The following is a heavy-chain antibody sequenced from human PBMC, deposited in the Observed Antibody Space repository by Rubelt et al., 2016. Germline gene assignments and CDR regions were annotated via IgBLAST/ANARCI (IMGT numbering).Heavy chain of an antibody. J-gene: IGHJ4*02. CDR3: ARERDDYGDY. CDR1: GYSFITYA. CDR2: ISAYNGDT. Sequence: QVQLVQSGAEMRKPGASVKVSCQTSGYSFITYAVNWVRQAPGQGLEWMGWISAYNGDTKYAHKLQGRVTLTTDTSTNTAYMELRSLRSDDTAVYYCARERDDYGDYWGQGTLVTVSS. D-gene: IGHD5-24*01. V-gene: IGHV1-18*01.